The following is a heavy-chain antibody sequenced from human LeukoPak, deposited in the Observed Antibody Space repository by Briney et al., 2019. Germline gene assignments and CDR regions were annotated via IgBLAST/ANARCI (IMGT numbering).Heavy chain of an antibody. J-gene: IGHJ2*01. CDR3: ARYRNIVGATFRFFDL. Sequence: SQTLSLTCAVSGGSISSGGYSWSWIRQPPGKGLEWIGYIYHSGSTYYNPSLKSRVTISVDRSKNQFSLKLSSVTAADTAVYYCARYRNIVGATFRFFDLWGRGTLVTVSS. D-gene: IGHD1-26*01. V-gene: IGHV4-30-2*02. CDR1: GGSISSGGYS. CDR2: IYHSGST.